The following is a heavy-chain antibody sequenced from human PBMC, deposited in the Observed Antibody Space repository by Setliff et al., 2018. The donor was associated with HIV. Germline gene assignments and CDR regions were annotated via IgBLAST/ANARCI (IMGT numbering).Heavy chain of an antibody. Sequence: GGSLRLSCAASGFTFSSYSMNWVRQAPGKGLEWVSYISGDTRIINYADSVEGRFTISRDNAKNSLYLQMNSLRVEDTALYYCARDLNWGALDIWGQGTMVTVSS. CDR1: GFTFSSYS. J-gene: IGHJ3*02. D-gene: IGHD7-27*01. CDR3: ARDLNWGALDI. V-gene: IGHV3-48*01. CDR2: ISGDTRII.